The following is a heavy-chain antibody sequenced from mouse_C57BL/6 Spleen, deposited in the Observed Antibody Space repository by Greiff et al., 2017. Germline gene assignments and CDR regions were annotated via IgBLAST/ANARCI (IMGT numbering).Heavy chain of an antibody. V-gene: IGHV2-2*01. CDR2: IWSGGST. CDR3: ASAGYYAMDY. Sequence: QVQLKQSGPGLVQPSQSLSITCTVSGFSLTSYGVHWVRQSPGKGLEWLGVIWSGGSTDYNAAFISRLSIRKDNSKSQVFFKMNSLQADDTSIDYCASAGYYAMDYWGQGTSVTVSS. J-gene: IGHJ4*01. CDR1: GFSLTSYG.